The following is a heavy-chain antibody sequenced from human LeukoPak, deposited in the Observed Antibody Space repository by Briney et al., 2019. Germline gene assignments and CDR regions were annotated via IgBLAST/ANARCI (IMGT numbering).Heavy chain of an antibody. CDR2: IYTSGST. Sequence: SETLSLTCTVSGGSISSYYWSWIRQPAGKGLEWIGRIYTSGSTNYNPSLKSRVTMSVDTSKNQFSLKLSSVTAADTAVYYCAGNQIIAAAGKVSTRASMDVWGQGTTVTVSS. J-gene: IGHJ6*02. CDR3: AGNQIIAAAGKVSTRASMDV. D-gene: IGHD6-13*01. CDR1: GGSISSYY. V-gene: IGHV4-4*07.